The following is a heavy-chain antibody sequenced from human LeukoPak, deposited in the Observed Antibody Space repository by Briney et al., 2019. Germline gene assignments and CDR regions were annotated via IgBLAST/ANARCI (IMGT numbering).Heavy chain of an antibody. J-gene: IGHJ4*02. CDR1: GFTFTDYY. D-gene: IGHD6-19*01. CDR3: ARDSGSGWYHYFDY. CDR2: ISSSGSTI. V-gene: IGHV3-11*04. Sequence: GGSLRLSCAASGFTFTDYYMSWIRQAPGKGLEWLSYISSSGSTIYYADSVKGRFTISRDNAKNSLYLQMNSLRAEDTAVYYCARDSGSGWYHYFDYWGQGTLVTVSS.